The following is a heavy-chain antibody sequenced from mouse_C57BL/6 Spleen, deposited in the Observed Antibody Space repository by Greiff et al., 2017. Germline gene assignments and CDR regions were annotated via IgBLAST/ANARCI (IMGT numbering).Heavy chain of an antibody. D-gene: IGHD2-4*01. J-gene: IGHJ4*01. CDR3: ARDYDDYYAMDY. V-gene: IGHV1-80*01. CDR1: GYAFSSYW. Sequence: VQLQQSGAELVKPGASVKISCKASGYAFSSYWMNWVKQRPGKGLEWIGQIYPGDGDTNYNGKFKGKATLTADKSSSTAYMQLSSLTSEDSAVYFCARDYDDYYAMDYWGQGTSVTVSA. CDR2: IYPGDGDT.